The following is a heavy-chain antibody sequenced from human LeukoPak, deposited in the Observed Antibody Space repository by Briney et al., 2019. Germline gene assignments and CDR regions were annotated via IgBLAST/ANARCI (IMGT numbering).Heavy chain of an antibody. J-gene: IGHJ6*02. CDR3: AREGFGEAGQQLYYYYGMDV. D-gene: IGHD6-13*01. CDR2: ISYDGSNK. Sequence: TGGSLRLSCAASGFTFSRSGMHWVRQAPGKGLEWVAVISYDGSNKYYADSVRGRFTISRDNSKNTLYLQMNSLRAEDTAVYYCAREGFGEAGQQLYYYYGMDVWGQGTTVTVSS. V-gene: IGHV3-30*19. CDR1: GFTFSRSG.